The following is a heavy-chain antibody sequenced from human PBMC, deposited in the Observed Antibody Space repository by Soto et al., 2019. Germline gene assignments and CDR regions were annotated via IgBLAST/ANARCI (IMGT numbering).Heavy chain of an antibody. CDR3: SRGRSSCWYEGMED. D-gene: IGHD6-19*01. CDR2: INHNGST. CDR1: GGSFSGYY. J-gene: IGHJ4*02. V-gene: IGHV4-34*01. Sequence: SETLSLTCAVYGGSFSGYYWRWIRQPPGKGLEWIGEINHNGSTNYNPYLKSRVTTSVEKSKNQFSLQLSTVTAADTTVYYCSRGRSSCWYEGMEDCAQGTLDTVSS.